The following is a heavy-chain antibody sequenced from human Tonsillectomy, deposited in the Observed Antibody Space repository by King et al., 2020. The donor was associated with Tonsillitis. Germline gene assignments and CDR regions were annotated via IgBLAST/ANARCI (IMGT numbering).Heavy chain of an antibody. CDR3: AREECNDTFCYPFDP. D-gene: IGHD2-2*01. CDR2: IHYTGST. V-gene: IGHV4-59*01. CDR1: GGSISGYY. J-gene: IGHJ5*02. Sequence: QLQESGPGLVKPSETLSLNCSVTGGSISGYYWSWIRQPPGKGLEWIGYIHYTGSTKYTSSLKSRVTISLDTSRNQFSLKLNYVTAADSAVYYCAREECNDTFCYPFDPWGQGTLVTVSS.